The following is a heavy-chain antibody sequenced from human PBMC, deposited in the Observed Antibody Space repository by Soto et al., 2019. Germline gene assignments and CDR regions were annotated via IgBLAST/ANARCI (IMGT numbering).Heavy chain of an antibody. D-gene: IGHD6-25*01. CDR1: TGSIINGPYG. V-gene: IGHV4-61*01. J-gene: IGHJ1*01. Sequence: SQILSLTWSVSTGSIINGPYGRIIIRQPPGRGLEWIGHIYSSGSTNYNPSLKSRVTISVDTSKNQFSLILSSVTAADTAMYYCARDSEAAVYQYWGQGTLVTVSS. CDR3: ARDSEAAVYQY. CDR2: IYSSGST.